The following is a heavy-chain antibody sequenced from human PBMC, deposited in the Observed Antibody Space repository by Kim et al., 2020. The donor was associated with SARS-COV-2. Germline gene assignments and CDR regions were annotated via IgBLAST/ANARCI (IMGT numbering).Heavy chain of an antibody. D-gene: IGHD3-10*01. CDR2: ISWDGGST. J-gene: IGHJ3*02. V-gene: IGHV3-43*01. Sequence: GGSLRLSCAASGFTFDDYTMHWVRQAPGKGLEWVSLISWDGGSTYYADSVKGRFTISRDNSKNSLYLQMNSLRTEDTALYYCAKDWGRGGQPNAFDIWGQGTMVTVSS. CDR3: AKDWGRGGQPNAFDI. CDR1: GFTFDDYT.